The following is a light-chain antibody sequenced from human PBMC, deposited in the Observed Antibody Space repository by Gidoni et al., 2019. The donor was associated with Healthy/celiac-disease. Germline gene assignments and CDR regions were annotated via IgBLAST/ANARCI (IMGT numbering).Light chain of an antibody. CDR3: QQYNSYSPT. J-gene: IGKJ1*01. CDR2: DAS. V-gene: IGKV1-5*01. Sequence: DIQMTQSPSTLSASVGDRVTITCRASQSISSCLAWYQQEPGKAPKLLIYDASSLESGGPSRFSGSGSGKEFTLTISSLQPDDFATYYCQQYNSYSPTFXXXTKVEIK. CDR1: QSISSC.